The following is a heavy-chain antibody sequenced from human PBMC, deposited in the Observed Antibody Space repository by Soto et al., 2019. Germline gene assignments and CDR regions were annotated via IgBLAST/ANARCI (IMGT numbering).Heavy chain of an antibody. D-gene: IGHD6-13*01. Sequence: ASVKVSCKASGYTFTSYYMHWVRQAPGQGLEWMGIINPSGGSTSYAQKFQGRVTMTRDTSTSTVYMELSSLRSEDTAVYYCARDGSEQQLANYYYGMEVWGHGTTVTVSS. CDR3: ARDGSEQQLANYYYGMEV. CDR2: INPSGGST. CDR1: GYTFTSYY. V-gene: IGHV1-46*01. J-gene: IGHJ6*02.